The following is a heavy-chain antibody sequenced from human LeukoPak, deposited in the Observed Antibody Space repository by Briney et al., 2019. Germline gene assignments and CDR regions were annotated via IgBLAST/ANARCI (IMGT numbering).Heavy chain of an antibody. CDR3: VRGYSSGWNGRVAFDP. CDR2: FYHSGGT. J-gene: IGHJ5*02. Sequence: KPSETLSLTCSVSGGSVSSYYWNWIRQPPGKGLEWIGFFYHSGGTHYNPSLKSRVTISLDTSKSQVSLNLNSVTAADTAVYYCVRGYSSGWNGRVAFDPWGQGTLVTVSS. CDR1: GGSVSSYY. D-gene: IGHD6-19*01. V-gene: IGHV4-59*02.